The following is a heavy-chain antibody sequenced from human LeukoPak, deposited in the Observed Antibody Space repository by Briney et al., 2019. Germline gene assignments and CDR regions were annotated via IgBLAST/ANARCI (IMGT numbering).Heavy chain of an antibody. CDR1: GGSISNNY. CDR2: IDYTGRT. J-gene: IGHJ4*02. Sequence: PSETLSLTCTVSGGSISNNYWNWIRQPPGKGLEWIGYIDYTGRTNYNPSLKSRVTISVDTSKNQFSLKLSSVTAADTAVYHCARWYSSGWAFDYWGQGTLVTVSS. CDR3: ARWYSSGWAFDY. D-gene: IGHD6-19*01. V-gene: IGHV4-59*08.